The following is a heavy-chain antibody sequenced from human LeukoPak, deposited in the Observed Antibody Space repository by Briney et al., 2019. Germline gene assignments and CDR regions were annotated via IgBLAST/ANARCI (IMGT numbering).Heavy chain of an antibody. Sequence: PGGSLRLSCAASGFTFSSYSMNWVRQAPGKGLEWVSYISSSSTIYYADSVKGRFTISRDNAKNSLYLQMNSLRAEDTAVYYCARTLNPYLRTYGSGRYWGYFDYWGQGTLVTVSS. D-gene: IGHD3-10*01. V-gene: IGHV3-48*04. CDR1: GFTFSSYS. CDR3: ARTLNPYLRTYGSGRYWGYFDY. CDR2: ISSSSTI. J-gene: IGHJ4*02.